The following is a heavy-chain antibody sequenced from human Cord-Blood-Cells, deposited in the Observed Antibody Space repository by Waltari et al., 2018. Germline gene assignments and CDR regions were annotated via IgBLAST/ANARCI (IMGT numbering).Heavy chain of an antibody. CDR3: AKDTSSSWYGEDY. CDR1: GFTFSSYG. Sequence: QVQLVESGGGVVQPGRSLRLSCAASGFTFSSYGMHSVRQAPGKGLEWGAVITYDGSNKYYADSVKGRFTISRDNSKNTLYLQMNSLRAEDTAVYYCAKDTSSSWYGEDYWGQGTLVTVSS. D-gene: IGHD6-13*01. V-gene: IGHV3-30*18. CDR2: ITYDGSNK. J-gene: IGHJ4*02.